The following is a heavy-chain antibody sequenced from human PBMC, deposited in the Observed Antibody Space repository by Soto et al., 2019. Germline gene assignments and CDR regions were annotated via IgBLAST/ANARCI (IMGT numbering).Heavy chain of an antibody. CDR3: ARHLPPFAY. CDR2: FDPEDGET. J-gene: IGHJ4*01. Sequence: ASVKVSCKVSGYTLTELSMHWVRQAPGKGLEWMGGFDPEDGETIYAQKFQGRVTMTTDTSTSTAYMELRSLRSDDTAVYYFARHLPPFAYWAHGTLVNAS. V-gene: IGHV1-24*01. CDR1: GYTLTELS.